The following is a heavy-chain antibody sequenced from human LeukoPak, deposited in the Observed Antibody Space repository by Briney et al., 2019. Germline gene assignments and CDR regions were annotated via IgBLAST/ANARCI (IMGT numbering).Heavy chain of an antibody. CDR1: GFTFSSYS. J-gene: IGHJ4*02. V-gene: IGHV3-48*04. CDR2: ISSSGSTI. CDR3: ARSGYRH. Sequence: GGSLSLSCAASGFTFSSYSMNWVRQAPGEVLVGVSYISSSGSTIYYADSVKGRFTISRDNAKNSLSLQMSSLRAEDTAVCSCARSGYRHWGEGTLVTVSS. D-gene: IGHD5-18*01.